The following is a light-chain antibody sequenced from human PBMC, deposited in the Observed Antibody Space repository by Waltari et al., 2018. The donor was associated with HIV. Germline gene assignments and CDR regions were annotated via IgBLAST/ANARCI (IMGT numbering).Light chain of an antibody. CDR2: KDS. V-gene: IGLV3-25*03. Sequence: SYELTQPPSVSVSPGQTARINCSGDALPKQYAYWYQQKPGQAPVLVIYKDSERPSGIPERFSGSSSGTTVTLTISGVQAEDEADYYCQSADSSYTYPGVVFGGGTKLTVL. J-gene: IGLJ2*01. CDR3: QSADSSYTYPGVV. CDR1: ALPKQY.